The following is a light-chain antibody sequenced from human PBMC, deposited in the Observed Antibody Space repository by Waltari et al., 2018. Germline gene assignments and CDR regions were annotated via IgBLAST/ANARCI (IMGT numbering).Light chain of an antibody. J-gene: IGKJ1*01. CDR2: WAS. V-gene: IGKV4-1*01. Sequence: DIVMTQSPDSLAVSLGERATINCKSSQSVLYSSNNKNYLAWYQQKPGQPPKLLIYWASTRQSWVPDRFRGSGSGTDFTLTISSLQAEDVAVYYCQQYYSTPRTFGQGTMVEIK. CDR1: QSVLYSSNNKNY. CDR3: QQYYSTPRT.